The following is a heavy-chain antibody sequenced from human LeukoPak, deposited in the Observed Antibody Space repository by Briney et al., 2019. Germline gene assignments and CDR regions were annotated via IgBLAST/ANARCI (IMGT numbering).Heavy chain of an antibody. CDR2: IYYSGST. Sequence: SETLSLTCTVSGGSISSDSYYWAWIRQPPGKGLEWIASIYYSGSTYYNPSLKSRVTISVDTSRNQFSLKLSSVTAADTAVYYCARVGTPGYSGYDHWGQGTLVTVSS. CDR1: GGSISSDSYY. D-gene: IGHD5-12*01. J-gene: IGHJ4*02. V-gene: IGHV4-39*07. CDR3: ARVGTPGYSGYDH.